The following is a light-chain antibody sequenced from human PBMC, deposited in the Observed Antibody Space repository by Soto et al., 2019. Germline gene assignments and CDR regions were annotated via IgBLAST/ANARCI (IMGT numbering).Light chain of an antibody. J-gene: IGKJ4*01. Sequence: EIVLTQSPATLSLPPGERAALSCRASQSVTNSLAWYQQKPGQAPRLLINDASNRATGIPARFSGSGSGTDFTLTISSLEPEDFAVYYCQQRYNWPLTFGGGTKVDIK. V-gene: IGKV3-11*01. CDR3: QQRYNWPLT. CDR2: DAS. CDR1: QSVTNS.